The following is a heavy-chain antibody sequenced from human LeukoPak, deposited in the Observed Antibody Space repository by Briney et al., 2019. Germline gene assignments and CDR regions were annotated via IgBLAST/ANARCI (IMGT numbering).Heavy chain of an antibody. Sequence: PSETLSLTCTVSGGSINNPNYYWSWIRQPAGKGLEWIGRISTTGSTSYGPSLKRRVIISIDTSKNQFSLRLSSATAADTAVYYCASHQYGSGSYYHDYWGQGALVTVSS. J-gene: IGHJ4*02. CDR2: ISTTGST. CDR3: ASHQYGSGSYYHDY. CDR1: GGSINNPNYY. D-gene: IGHD3-10*01. V-gene: IGHV4-61*02.